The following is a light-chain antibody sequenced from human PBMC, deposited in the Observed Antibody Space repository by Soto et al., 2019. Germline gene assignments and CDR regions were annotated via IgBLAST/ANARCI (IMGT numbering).Light chain of an antibody. V-gene: IGLV1-40*01. J-gene: IGLJ2*01. CDR1: SSNIGAGYD. Sequence: QLVLTQPPSVSGAPGQRVTISCTGSSSNIGAGYDVHWYQQLPGRAPKLLIYGNTNRPSGVPDRFSGSKSGTSASLAITGLQAEDVADYYCLSFDSSLSVVFGGGPMLTVL. CDR3: LSFDSSLSVV. CDR2: GNT.